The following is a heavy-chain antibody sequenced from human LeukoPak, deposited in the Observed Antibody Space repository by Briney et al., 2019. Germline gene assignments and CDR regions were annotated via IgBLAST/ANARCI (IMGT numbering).Heavy chain of an antibody. Sequence: PGGSLRLSCAASGFTFSDYYMSWIRQAPGKGLEWVSYISSSSSYTNYADSVKGRFTISRDNAKNSLYLQMNSLRAEDTAVYYCAREGYEFGYGMGVWGQGTTVTVSS. V-gene: IGHV3-11*06. CDR1: GFTFSDYY. J-gene: IGHJ6*02. CDR3: AREGYEFGYGMGV. D-gene: IGHD3-3*01. CDR2: ISSSSSYT.